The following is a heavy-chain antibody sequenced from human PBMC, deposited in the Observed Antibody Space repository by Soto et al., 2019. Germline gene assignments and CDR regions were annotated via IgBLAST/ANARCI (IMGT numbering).Heavy chain of an antibody. J-gene: IGHJ4*02. D-gene: IGHD1-26*01. CDR2: IFHSGST. Sequence: QVQLQESGPGLVKPSGTLSLTCAVSGASITSNNWWSWVRQPPGKGLEWIGEIFHSGSTYYNPSLKTRITISVDKSKNQFSLKLRSVTAADTAVYYCARVYSGSYSDSWGRGTLVTVSS. CDR3: ARVYSGSYSDS. CDR1: GASITSNNW. V-gene: IGHV4-4*02.